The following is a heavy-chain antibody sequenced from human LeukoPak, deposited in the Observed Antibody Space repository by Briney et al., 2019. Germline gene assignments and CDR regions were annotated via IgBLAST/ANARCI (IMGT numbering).Heavy chain of an antibody. D-gene: IGHD4-23*01. V-gene: IGHV3-74*01. CDR1: GFIFTTYW. CDR3: VTLTSVVSEHAFDM. J-gene: IGHJ3*02. Sequence: GGPLRLFCGASGFIFTTYWVLGFREAPGKGLMWVSRITPDGTTTNHADFVKGRFTISRDNAKNTVSLQMNSLSAEDTAVYYCVTLTSVVSEHAFDMWGQGTMVAVSP. CDR2: ITPDGTTT.